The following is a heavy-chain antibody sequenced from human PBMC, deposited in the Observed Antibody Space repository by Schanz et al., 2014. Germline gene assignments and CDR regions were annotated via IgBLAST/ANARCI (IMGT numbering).Heavy chain of an antibody. CDR3: ARGGDYIVVLVAVTRECYYHAMDV. D-gene: IGHD2-15*01. CDR1: GFIVSSTY. Sequence: EVQLVESGGDLVQPGGSQRLSCAASGFIVSSTYMTWVRQAPGKGLEWVSIIYSGVSTYYADSVKCRFTISRDNSKNTVYLQMNSLRGEDTGMYYCARGGDYIVVLVAVTRECYYHAMDVWGQGTTVTVSS. V-gene: IGHV3-66*01. J-gene: IGHJ6*02. CDR2: IYSGVST.